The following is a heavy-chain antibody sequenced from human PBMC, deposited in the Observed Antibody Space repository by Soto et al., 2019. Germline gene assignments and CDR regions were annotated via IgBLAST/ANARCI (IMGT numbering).Heavy chain of an antibody. CDR3: SPMSNVVPDAIGFSNWFDR. CDR1: GFSLSTSGVG. D-gene: IGHD2-2*01. CDR2: IYWDDAK. Sequence: QITLKESGPTLVKPTQPLTLTCTFSGFSLSTSGVGVGWIRQPPGKALEWLALIYWDDAKRYSPSLKSRLTFTNDTSNNQLVLTMTSIDPVNTATYYSSPMSNVVPDAIGFSNWFDRWGQGTLVAVSA. V-gene: IGHV2-5*02. J-gene: IGHJ5*02.